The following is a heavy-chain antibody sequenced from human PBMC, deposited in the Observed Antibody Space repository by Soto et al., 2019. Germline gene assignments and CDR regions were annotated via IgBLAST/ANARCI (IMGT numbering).Heavy chain of an antibody. CDR3: AREDSGYDYYFDY. D-gene: IGHD5-12*01. V-gene: IGHV3-23*01. J-gene: IGHJ4*02. Sequence: PGGSLRLSCAASGFTFSSYSMNWVRQAPGKGLEWVSAISASGATTYHADSVKGRFTISRDNSKNTLYLQMNSLRAEDTAVYYCAREDSGYDYYFDYWGQGTLVTVSS. CDR1: GFTFSSYS. CDR2: ISASGATT.